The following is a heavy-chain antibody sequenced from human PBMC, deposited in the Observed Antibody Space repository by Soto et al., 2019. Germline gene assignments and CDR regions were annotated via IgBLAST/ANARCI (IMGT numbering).Heavy chain of an antibody. Sequence: EVQLVESGGGLVKPGGSLRLSCAASGFTFSSYSMNWVRQAPGKGLEWVSSISSSSSYIYYADSVKGRFTISRDNAKNSLYLQMNSLRAEDTAVYYCATDTFAVAAGTLDAFDIWGQGTMVTVSS. CDR3: ATDTFAVAAGTLDAFDI. D-gene: IGHD6-19*01. V-gene: IGHV3-21*01. J-gene: IGHJ3*02. CDR2: ISSSSSYI. CDR1: GFTFSSYS.